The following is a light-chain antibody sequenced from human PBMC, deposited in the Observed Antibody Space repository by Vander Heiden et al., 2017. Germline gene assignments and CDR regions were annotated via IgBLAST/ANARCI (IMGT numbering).Light chain of an antibody. CDR3: QQSYTIPLT. V-gene: IGKV1-39*01. CDR2: DAS. J-gene: IGKJ2*01. CDR1: QSIASF. Sequence: DIQMTQSPSSLSASVGDRVTITCRASQSIASFLNWYQQKPGKAPNLLIYDASTLQSGVPSRLTAIGSGTDFTLTISSLQPEDFATYYCQQSYTIPLTFGQGTKLEIK.